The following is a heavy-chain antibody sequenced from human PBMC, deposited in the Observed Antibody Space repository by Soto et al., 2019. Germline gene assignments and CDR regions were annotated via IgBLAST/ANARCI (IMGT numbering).Heavy chain of an antibody. CDR2: ISGSGGST. CDR1: GFTFSSYA. D-gene: IGHD5-12*01. V-gene: IGHV3-23*01. Sequence: GSLRLSCAASGFTFSSYAMSWVRQAPGKGLEWVSAISGSGGSTYYADSVQGRSTFSRNNSKNTLYLQMNSLRAEDTAVYYCAKELGYACFDVWGQGTMVTVSS. J-gene: IGHJ3*01. CDR3: AKELGYACFDV.